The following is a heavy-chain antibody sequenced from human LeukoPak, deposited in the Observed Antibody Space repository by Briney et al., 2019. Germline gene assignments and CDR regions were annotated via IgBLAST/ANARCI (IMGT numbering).Heavy chain of an antibody. CDR1: GYTFTSYY. J-gene: IGHJ4*02. CDR2: INPSGGST. V-gene: IGHV1-46*01. D-gene: IGHD6-19*01. CDR3: ARGAVAGGSPGY. Sequence: ASVKVSCKASGYTFTSYYMHWVRQAPGQGLEWMGIINPSGGSTSYAQKFQGRVTMTTDTSTSTAYMELRSLRSDDTAVYYCARGAVAGGSPGYWGQGTLVTVPS.